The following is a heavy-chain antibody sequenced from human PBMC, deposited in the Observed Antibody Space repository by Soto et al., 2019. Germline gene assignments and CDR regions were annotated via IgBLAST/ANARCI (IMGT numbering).Heavy chain of an antibody. CDR3: TRASGDSYGFRYFVC. CDR2: TRNKANSYTR. J-gene: IGHJ4*02. CDR1: GFTFSDHY. D-gene: IGHD5-18*01. Sequence: EVQLVESGGGLVQPGGSLRLSCAASGFTFSDHYMDWVRQAPGKGLEWVGRTRNKANSYTREYAASVKGRFTISRDDSENSLYLQMNSLKTEDTVVYYCTRASGDSYGFRYFVCLVQGTLVTVSS. V-gene: IGHV3-72*01.